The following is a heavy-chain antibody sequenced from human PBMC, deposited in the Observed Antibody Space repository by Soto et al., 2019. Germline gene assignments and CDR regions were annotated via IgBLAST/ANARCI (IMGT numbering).Heavy chain of an antibody. J-gene: IGHJ6*03. Sequence: QVQLQESGPGLVKPSQTLSLTCTVSGGSISCGGYYWSWIRQHPGKGLEWIGYIYYSGSTYYNPSLQSRVTISVDTSKNQFSLKLRAVTAADTAVYYCARTSYYDFWSGYLPYYYYYMDVWGKGTTVTVSS. CDR3: ARTSYYDFWSGYLPYYYYYMDV. D-gene: IGHD3-3*01. V-gene: IGHV4-31*03. CDR1: GGSISCGGYY. CDR2: IYYSGST.